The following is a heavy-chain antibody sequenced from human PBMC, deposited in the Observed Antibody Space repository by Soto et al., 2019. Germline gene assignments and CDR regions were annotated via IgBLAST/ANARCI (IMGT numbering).Heavy chain of an antibody. CDR3: ARDITVVVVAATPTTVWFDP. CDR1: GGTFSSYT. Sequence: QVQLVQSGAAVKKPGSSVKVSCKASGGTFSSYTISWVRQAPGQGLEWMGRIIPILGIANYAQKFQGRVTITADKSTSTAYMELSSLRSEDTAVYYCARDITVVVVAATPTTVWFDPWGQGTLVTVSS. D-gene: IGHD2-15*01. J-gene: IGHJ5*02. V-gene: IGHV1-69*08. CDR2: IIPILGIA.